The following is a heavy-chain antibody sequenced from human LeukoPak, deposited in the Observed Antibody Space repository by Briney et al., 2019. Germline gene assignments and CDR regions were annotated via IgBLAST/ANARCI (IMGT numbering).Heavy chain of an antibody. J-gene: IGHJ6*03. CDR2: IYTTGNT. CDR1: GGSISNYY. CDR3: ARESVVGATKVGGYYYMDV. V-gene: IGHV4-4*07. Sequence: PSETLSLTCSVSGGSISNYYWSWIRQPAGKGREWIGRIYTTGNTDYNPSLKSRVTMSVDTSKNQFSLNLSSVTAADTAVYYCARESVVGATKVGGYYYMDVWGKGTTVTVSS. D-gene: IGHD1-26*01.